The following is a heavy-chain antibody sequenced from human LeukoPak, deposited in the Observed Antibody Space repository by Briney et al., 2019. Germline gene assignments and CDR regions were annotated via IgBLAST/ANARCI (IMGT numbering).Heavy chain of an antibody. CDR2: ISTGGGNT. J-gene: IGHJ4*02. CDR1: GFTFSSYT. Sequence: PGGSLRLSCTASGFTFSSYTMSWVRQAPGKGLKWVSTISTGGGNTYYADSVKGRFTISRDSSKNTLYFQMNTLRAEDTAVYYCARGADRETTYSQIDYWGQGTLVTVSS. D-gene: IGHD6-13*01. V-gene: IGHV3-23*01. CDR3: ARGADRETTYSQIDY.